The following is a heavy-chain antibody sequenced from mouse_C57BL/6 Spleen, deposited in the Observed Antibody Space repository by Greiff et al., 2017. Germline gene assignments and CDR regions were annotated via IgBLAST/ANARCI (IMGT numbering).Heavy chain of an antibody. CDR2: INYDGSST. J-gene: IGHJ3*01. Sequence: DVHLVESEGGLVQPGSSMKLSCTASGFTFSDYYMAWVRQVPEKGLEWVANINYDGSSTYYLDSLKSRFIISRDNAKNILYLQMSSLKSEDTATYYCARDEDVFAYWGQGTLVTVSA. V-gene: IGHV5-16*01. CDR1: GFTFSDYY. CDR3: ARDEDVFAY.